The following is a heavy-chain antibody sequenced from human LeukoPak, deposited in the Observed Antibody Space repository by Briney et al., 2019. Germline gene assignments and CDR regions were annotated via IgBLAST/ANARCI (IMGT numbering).Heavy chain of an antibody. CDR2: ISGRGST. CDR3: AKDGGSTGYCFDY. Sequence: GSLRLSCVASGFTFSNYAMSWVRQAPGKGLEWVSTISGRGSTNYADSVKGRFTISRDNSKNTLYVQMTSLRAEDTAIYYCAKDGGSTGYCFDYWGQGTLVTVSS. J-gene: IGHJ4*02. CDR1: GFTFSNYA. D-gene: IGHD3-22*01. V-gene: IGHV3-23*01.